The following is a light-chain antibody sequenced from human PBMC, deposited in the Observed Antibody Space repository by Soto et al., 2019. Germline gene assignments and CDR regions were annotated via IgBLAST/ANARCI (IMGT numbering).Light chain of an antibody. Sequence: GMTQSPGPPSVVSGERATLPCMAGQGVTTNFAWYQQKSGQSPRLLIYDVSIRATGVPARFSGTGSETDFTLTISGLQSEDSAVYFCQQCNNWPFSFGQGTRLEIK. CDR3: QQCNNWPFS. V-gene: IGKV3-15*01. J-gene: IGKJ5*01. CDR2: DVS. CDR1: QGVTTN.